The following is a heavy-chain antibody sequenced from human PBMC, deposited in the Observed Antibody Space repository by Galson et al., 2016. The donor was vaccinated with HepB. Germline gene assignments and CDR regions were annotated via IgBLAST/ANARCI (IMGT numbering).Heavy chain of an antibody. D-gene: IGHD2-8*02. Sequence: SLRLSCAVSGFAFNSYTMHWVRQAPGQGLEWVAVIAYDASTKYYTDSVKGRFTISRDNSKNTLYLQMNGLRAEDTAVYYCAKAKLKYWSIPLSYNMDVWGKGTTVTVSS. J-gene: IGHJ6*03. CDR2: IAYDASTK. CDR1: GFAFNSYT. V-gene: IGHV3-30*18. CDR3: AKAKLKYWSIPLSYNMDV.